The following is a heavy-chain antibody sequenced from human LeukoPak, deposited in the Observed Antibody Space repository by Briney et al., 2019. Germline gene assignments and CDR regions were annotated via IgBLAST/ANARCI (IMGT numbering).Heavy chain of an antibody. CDR2: ISAYNGNT. J-gene: IGHJ6*02. D-gene: IGHD6-13*01. CDR3: AYRGAAAGRDVDV. CDR1: GYTFTSYG. V-gene: IGHV1-18*01. Sequence: ASVTVSCKASGYTFTSYGISWVRQAPGQGLEWMGWISAYNGNTNYAQKLQGRVTMTTDTSTSTAYTELRSLRSDDTAVYYCAYRGAAAGRDVDVWGQGTTVTVS.